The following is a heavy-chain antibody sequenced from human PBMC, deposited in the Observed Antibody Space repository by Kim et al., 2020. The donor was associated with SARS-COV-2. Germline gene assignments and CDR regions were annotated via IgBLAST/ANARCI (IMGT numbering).Heavy chain of an antibody. CDR2: IIPILGIA. D-gene: IGHD2-21*01. Sequence: SVKVSCKASGGTFSSYAISWVRQAPGQGLEWMGRIIPILGIANYAQKFQGRVTITADKSTSTAYMELSSLRSEDTAVYYCARGRYCGGDCASFDYWGQGTLVTVSS. J-gene: IGHJ4*02. V-gene: IGHV1-69*04. CDR3: ARGRYCGGDCASFDY. CDR1: GGTFSSYA.